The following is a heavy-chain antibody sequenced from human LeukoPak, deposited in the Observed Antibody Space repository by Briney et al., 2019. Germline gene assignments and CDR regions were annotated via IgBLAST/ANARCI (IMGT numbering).Heavy chain of an antibody. CDR2: ISYDGSNK. V-gene: IGHV3-30-3*01. J-gene: IGHJ3*02. D-gene: IGHD4-17*01. Sequence: GGSLRLSCAASGFTFSSYAMHWVRQAPGKGLEWVAVISYDGSNKYYADSVKGRFTISRDNSKNTLYLQMNSLRAEDAAVYYCARPNYGDYNAFDIWGQGTMVTVSS. CDR1: GFTFSSYA. CDR3: ARPNYGDYNAFDI.